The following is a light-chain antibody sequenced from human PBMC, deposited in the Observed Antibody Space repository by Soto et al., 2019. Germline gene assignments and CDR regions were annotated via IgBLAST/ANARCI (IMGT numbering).Light chain of an antibody. V-gene: IGKV3-20*01. Sequence: EIVLTQSPGTLSLSPGERATLSCRASQNIRHLAWYQLKLGQAPRLLISDANRATGIPDRFSGSGSGTDYTLTISRLEPEDFAVYYCQQYGSSPPYTFGQGTKLEIK. CDR1: QNIRH. CDR3: QQYGSSPPYT. CDR2: DA. J-gene: IGKJ2*01.